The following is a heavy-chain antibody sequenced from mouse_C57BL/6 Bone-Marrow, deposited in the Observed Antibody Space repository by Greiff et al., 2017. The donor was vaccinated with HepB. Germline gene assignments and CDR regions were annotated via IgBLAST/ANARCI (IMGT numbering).Heavy chain of an antibody. CDR3: ARGGGDFDY. CDR2: INPGSGGT. V-gene: IGHV1-54*01. J-gene: IGHJ2*01. Sequence: VQLQQSGAELVRPGTSVKVSCKASGYAFTNYLIEWVKQRPGQGFEWIGVINPGSGGTNYNEKFKGKATLTADKSSSTAYMQLSSLTSEDSAVYFCARGGGDFDYWGQGTTLTVSS. CDR1: GYAFTNYL.